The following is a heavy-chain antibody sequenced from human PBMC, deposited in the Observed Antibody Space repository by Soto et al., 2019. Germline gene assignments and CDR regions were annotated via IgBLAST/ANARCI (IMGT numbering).Heavy chain of an antibody. Sequence: ASMKVSWKPSGLTLSNYYFHWVRQAPGQGLEWVGRINVKNGLTKESQKFQGRVTLTRDTSTSTLFLELSGLRPDDTAVYYCARDEAYCNADPNYYFYYCG. V-gene: IGHV1-2*02. CDR2: INVKNGLT. D-gene: IGHD3-10*01. J-gene: IGHJ4*01. CDR1: GLTLSNYY. CDR3: ARDEAYCNADPNYYFYY.